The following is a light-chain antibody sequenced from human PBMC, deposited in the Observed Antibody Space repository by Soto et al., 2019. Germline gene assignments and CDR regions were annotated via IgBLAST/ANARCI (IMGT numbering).Light chain of an antibody. CDR1: QGISSY. V-gene: IGKV1-9*01. J-gene: IGKJ1*01. CDR3: QQLNSYPRT. Sequence: PSFLSASVGDRVTITCRASQGISSYLAWYQXKXGXXXKXXXYAASTRQSGVPSRFSGSGYGTEFTLTISSLQPEDFATYYCQQLNSYPRTFGQGNKVDIK. CDR2: AAS.